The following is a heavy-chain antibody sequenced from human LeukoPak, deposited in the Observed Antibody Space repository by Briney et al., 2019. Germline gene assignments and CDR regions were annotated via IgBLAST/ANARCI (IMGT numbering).Heavy chain of an antibody. D-gene: IGHD4-11*01. CDR1: GYTFTSYG. CDR2: ISAYNGNT. J-gene: IGHJ5*02. V-gene: IGHV1-18*01. Sequence: ASVKVSCKASGYTFTSYGISWVRQAPGQGLEWMGWISAYNGNTNYAQKLQGRVTMTTDTSTSTAYMELRSLRSDDTAVYYCARHGQYLPTRVRFKPAPFDPWGQGTLVTVSS. CDR3: ARHGQYLPTRVRFKPAPFDP.